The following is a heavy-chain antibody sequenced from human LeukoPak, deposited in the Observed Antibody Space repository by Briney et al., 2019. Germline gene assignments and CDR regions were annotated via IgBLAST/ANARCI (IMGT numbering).Heavy chain of an antibody. CDR3: ARAPIVVVSTPSFDN. CDR2: IYYSGST. CDR1: DGSFTSGNYY. V-gene: IGHV4-39*07. J-gene: IGHJ4*02. D-gene: IGHD3-22*01. Sequence: SETLSLTCTVSDGSFTSGNYYWGWIRQPPGTGLEWIATIYYSGSTIYTPSLKSRLAISRDTSSDQFSLRLTSVTAADTAVYYCARAPIVVVSTPSFDNWGQGILVTVSS.